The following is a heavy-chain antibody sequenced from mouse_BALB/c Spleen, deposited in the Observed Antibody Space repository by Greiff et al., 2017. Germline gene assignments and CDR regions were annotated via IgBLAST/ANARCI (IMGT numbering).Heavy chain of an antibody. CDR1: GFSLTSYD. D-gene: IGHD2-3*01. CDR2: IWTGGGT. CDR3: VRAYDAYAMDY. J-gene: IGHJ4*01. V-gene: IGHV2-9-2*01. Sequence: VQRVESGPGLVAPSQSLSITCTVSGFSLTSYDISWIRQPPGKGLEWLGVIWTGGGTNYNSAFMSRLSISTDNSKSQVFLKMNSLQTDDTAIYYCVRAYDAYAMDYWGQGTSVTVSS.